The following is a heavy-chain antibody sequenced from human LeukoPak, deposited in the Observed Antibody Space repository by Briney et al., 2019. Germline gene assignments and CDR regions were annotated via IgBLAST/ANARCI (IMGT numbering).Heavy chain of an antibody. CDR3: ARADFWSGLFDY. J-gene: IGHJ4*02. CDR1: GEYFSTYY. Sequence: SETLSLTCAVYGEYFSTYYYSWIRQPPGKGLEWIGSIYYSGNTYYNPSLKSRVTLSVDTSKNHFSLKLNSVTAADTAVYYCARADFWSGLFDYWGQGTLVTVSS. CDR2: IYYSGNT. D-gene: IGHD3-3*01. V-gene: IGHV4-39*02.